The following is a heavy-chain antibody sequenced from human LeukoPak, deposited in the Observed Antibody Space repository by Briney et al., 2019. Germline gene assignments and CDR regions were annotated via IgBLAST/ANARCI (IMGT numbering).Heavy chain of an antibody. V-gene: IGHV1-18*01. J-gene: IGHJ4*02. CDR1: GYTFTNYG. CDR3: ARAGHRMYYYDPSAYRFDY. Sequence: ASVKVSCKASGYTFTNYGLSWVRQAPGQGLEWMGWISGYNGNTKYVQKLQGRVTMTRDTSTTTAYMELRSLRSDDTAVYYCARAGHRMYYYDPSAYRFDYWGQGTLVTVS. CDR2: ISGYNGNT. D-gene: IGHD3-22*01.